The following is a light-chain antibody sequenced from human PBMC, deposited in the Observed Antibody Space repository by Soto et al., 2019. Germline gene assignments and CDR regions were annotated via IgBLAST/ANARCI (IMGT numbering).Light chain of an antibody. Sequence: EIVLTQSPATLSLSPGDRATLSCRASQTVSNYLAWYQQKPGQAPRLLIYGTSNRATGVPARFSGSGSGTDLTLSITSLEPEDSAVYYCQHRCRWPPIFTFGPGTKVDFK. CDR2: GTS. V-gene: IGKV3-11*01. J-gene: IGKJ3*01. CDR3: QHRCRWPPIFT. CDR1: QTVSNY.